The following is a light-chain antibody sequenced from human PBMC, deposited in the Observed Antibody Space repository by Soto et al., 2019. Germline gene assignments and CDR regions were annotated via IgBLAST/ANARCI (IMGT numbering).Light chain of an antibody. Sequence: QSVLTQPPSAPGTPGQRVTISCSGSSSNIGSNYVYWHQQLPGTAPKLLIYRNNQRPSGVPDRFAGSKSGTSASLAISGLRSEDEADYYCAAWDDSLSGVVFGGGTQLTVL. CDR2: RNN. J-gene: IGLJ2*01. CDR3: AAWDDSLSGVV. CDR1: SSNIGSNY. V-gene: IGLV1-47*01.